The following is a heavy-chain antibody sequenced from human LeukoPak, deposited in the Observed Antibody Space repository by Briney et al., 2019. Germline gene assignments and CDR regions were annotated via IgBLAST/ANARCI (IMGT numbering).Heavy chain of an antibody. Sequence: PGGSLRLSCAASGFTFSSDAMSWVRQAPGKGLEWVSAISGSGGSTYYADSVKGRFTISRDNSKNTRYLQMNSLRAEDTAVYYCAKKYSSSWYYFDYWGQGTLVTVSS. D-gene: IGHD6-13*01. CDR2: ISGSGGST. J-gene: IGHJ4*02. CDR3: AKKYSSSWYYFDY. V-gene: IGHV3-23*01. CDR1: GFTFSSDA.